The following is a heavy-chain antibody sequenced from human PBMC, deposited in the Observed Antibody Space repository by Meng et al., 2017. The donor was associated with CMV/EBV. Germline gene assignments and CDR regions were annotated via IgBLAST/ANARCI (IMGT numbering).Heavy chain of an antibody. Sequence: QVQLVQSAAEVTQPGSSVKVSCKTSGGTFSTFAISWVRQAPGEGLEWMGGIIPVFETANYAERFQDRVTITADDSTTTAYMELSSLRADDTALYFCARGGDSWYSDYWGQGTLVTVSS. D-gene: IGHD1-26*01. CDR2: IIPVFETA. V-gene: IGHV1-69*12. CDR3: ARGGDSWYSDY. J-gene: IGHJ4*02. CDR1: GGTFSTFA.